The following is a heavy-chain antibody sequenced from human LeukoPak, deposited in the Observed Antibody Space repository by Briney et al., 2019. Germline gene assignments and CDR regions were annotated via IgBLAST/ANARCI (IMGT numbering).Heavy chain of an antibody. V-gene: IGHV3-74*01. Sequence: PGGSLSLSCAASGFTFSTYWMHWVRQAPGKGLVWVSRINEDATSTDYADSVKGRFTISRDNAKNTLYLQMNSLRSEDTAVYYCSRGGTVSSWYLFDYWGQGTLVTVSS. D-gene: IGHD6-13*01. CDR1: GFTFSTYW. CDR2: INEDATST. CDR3: SRGGTVSSWYLFDY. J-gene: IGHJ4*02.